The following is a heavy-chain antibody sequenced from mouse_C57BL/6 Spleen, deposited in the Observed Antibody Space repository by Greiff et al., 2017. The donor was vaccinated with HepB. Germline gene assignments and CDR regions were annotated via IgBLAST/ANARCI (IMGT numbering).Heavy chain of an antibody. CDR1: GYSFTDYN. Sequence: EVQLLQSGPELVKPGASVKISCKASGYSFTDYNMNWVKQSNGKSLEWIGVINPNYGTTSYNQKFKGKATLTVDQSSSTAYMQLNSLTSEDSAVYYCAAGYDYDGAWFAYWGQGTLVTVSA. V-gene: IGHV1-39*01. D-gene: IGHD2-4*01. CDR2: INPNYGTT. J-gene: IGHJ3*01. CDR3: AAGYDYDGAWFAY.